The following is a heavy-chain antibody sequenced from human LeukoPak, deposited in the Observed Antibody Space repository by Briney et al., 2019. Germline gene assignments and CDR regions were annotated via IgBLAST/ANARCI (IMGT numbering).Heavy chain of an antibody. D-gene: IGHD3-10*01. J-gene: IGHJ6*03. CDR2: INANNGAT. Sequence: ASVKVSCKTSGYTFTGHYIHWVRQAPGQGLEWMGWINANNGATHCAQKFQDRVTMTRDTSTSTAYMELRSLRSDDTAVYYCARVKTNYYGSGSSVYYYYYMDVWGKGTTVTVSS. CDR3: ARVKTNYYGSGSSVYYYYYMDV. V-gene: IGHV1-2*02. CDR1: GYTFTGHY.